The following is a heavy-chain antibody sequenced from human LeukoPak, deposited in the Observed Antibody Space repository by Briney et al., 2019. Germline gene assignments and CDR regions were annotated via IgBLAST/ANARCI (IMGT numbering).Heavy chain of an antibody. CDR2: ISSSSSYI. Sequence: GVSLRLSCAASGFTFSSYSMNWVRQAPGKGLEWVSSISSSSSYIYYADSVKGRFTISRDNAKNSLYLQMNSLRAEDTAVYYCARRRYCSSTSCSYYFDYWGQGTLVTVSS. D-gene: IGHD2-2*01. CDR1: GFTFSSYS. CDR3: ARRRYCSSTSCSYYFDY. J-gene: IGHJ4*02. V-gene: IGHV3-21*01.